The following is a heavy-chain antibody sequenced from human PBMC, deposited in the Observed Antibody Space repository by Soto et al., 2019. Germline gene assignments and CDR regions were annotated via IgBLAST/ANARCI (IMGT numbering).Heavy chain of an antibody. D-gene: IGHD3-22*01. Sequence: EVQLVESGGGLVKPGGSLRLSCAASGFTFSSYSMNWVRQAPGKGLEWVSSISSSSSYIYYADSVKGRFTISRDNAKNSQYLQMNSLRAEDTAVYYCARAYYDSSALRGYYYYYGMDVWGQGTTVTVSS. CDR1: GFTFSSYS. V-gene: IGHV3-21*01. CDR2: ISSSSSYI. CDR3: ARAYYDSSALRGYYYYYGMDV. J-gene: IGHJ6*02.